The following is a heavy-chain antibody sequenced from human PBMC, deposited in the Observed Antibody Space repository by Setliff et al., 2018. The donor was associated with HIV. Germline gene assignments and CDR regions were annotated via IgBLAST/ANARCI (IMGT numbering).Heavy chain of an antibody. D-gene: IGHD3-3*01. Sequence: SETLSLTCTVSGGSIGSGGYYWSWIRQHPGQGLEWIVYILYSGSTNYNPSLKSRVTISIDTSKNQFSLKLSSVTAADTAIYYCARVPRITTLRNAFDIWGQGTMVTVSS. CDR1: GGSIGSGGYY. CDR3: ARVPRITTLRNAFDI. CDR2: ILYSGST. V-gene: IGHV4-31*03. J-gene: IGHJ3*02.